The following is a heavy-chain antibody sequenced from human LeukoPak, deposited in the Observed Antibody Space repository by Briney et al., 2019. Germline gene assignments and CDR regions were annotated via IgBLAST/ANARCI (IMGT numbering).Heavy chain of an antibody. CDR3: ARGGIAAAALVDLDY. CDR1: GGSVSNYY. Sequence: SETLSLTCSVSGGSVSNYYWSWIRQPPGKGLEWIGYVYYTGSTNYNPSLKSRVTIAVDTSKNQFSLKLSSVTAADTAVYYCARGGIAAAALVDLDYWGQGTLVIVSS. J-gene: IGHJ4*02. V-gene: IGHV4-59*02. CDR2: VYYTGST. D-gene: IGHD6-13*01.